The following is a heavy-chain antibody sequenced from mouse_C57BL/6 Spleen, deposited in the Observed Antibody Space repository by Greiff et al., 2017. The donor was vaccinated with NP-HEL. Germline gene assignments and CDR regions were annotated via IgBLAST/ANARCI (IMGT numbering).Heavy chain of an antibody. Sequence: VQLQQSGAELVRPGASVKLSCKASGYTFTDYYINWVKQRPGQGLEWIARIYPGSGNTYYNEKFKGKATLTAEKSSSTAYMQLSSLTSEDSAVYFYARSGGYDGADYGGQGTSVTVSS. CDR1: GYTFTDYY. CDR2: IYPGSGNT. J-gene: IGHJ4*01. V-gene: IGHV1-76*01. CDR3: ARSGGYDGADY. D-gene: IGHD2-2*01.